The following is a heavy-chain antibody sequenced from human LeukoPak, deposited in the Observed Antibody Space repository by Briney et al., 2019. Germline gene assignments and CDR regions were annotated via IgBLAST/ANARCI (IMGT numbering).Heavy chain of an antibody. CDR3: ARVPSRRAVRGAPTAYYYGMDV. D-gene: IGHD3-10*01. J-gene: IGHJ6*02. V-gene: IGHV1-8*02. Sequence: RASVKVSCKASGYTFTSYGISWVRQATGQGLEWMGWMNPNSGNTGYAQKFQGRVTMTRNTSISTAYMELSSLRSEDTAVYYCARVPSRRAVRGAPTAYYYGMDVWGQGTTVTVSS. CDR2: MNPNSGNT. CDR1: GYTFTSYG.